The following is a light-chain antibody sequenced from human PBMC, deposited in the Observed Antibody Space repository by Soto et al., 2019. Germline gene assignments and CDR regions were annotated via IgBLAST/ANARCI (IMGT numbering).Light chain of an antibody. CDR3: QVWDTSNDHVV. V-gene: IGLV3-21*02. Sequence: SYELTQPPSLSVAPGQTASITCGGNNIGSKSVHWYQQRPGQAPVPVVHDDSDRPSGIPDRFSGSNSENTATLTITRVEAVDEADYYCQVWDTSNDHVVFGGGTKLTVL. CDR2: DDS. J-gene: IGLJ2*01. CDR1: NIGSKS.